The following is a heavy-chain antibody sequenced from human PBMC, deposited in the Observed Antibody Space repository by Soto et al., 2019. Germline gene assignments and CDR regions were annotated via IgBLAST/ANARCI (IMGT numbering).Heavy chain of an antibody. D-gene: IGHD3-10*01. V-gene: IGHV1-69*13. Sequence: SVKVSCKAAGGSFSSCAFSWVRQAPGQGLERMGGIIPIFGTANYAQKFQGRVTITAEESTSTASMELSSLRSEDKAVYYCATGELWFDYYYYYGMDVWG. J-gene: IGHJ6*02. CDR3: ATGELWFDYYYYYGMDV. CDR2: IIPIFGTA. CDR1: GGSFSSCA.